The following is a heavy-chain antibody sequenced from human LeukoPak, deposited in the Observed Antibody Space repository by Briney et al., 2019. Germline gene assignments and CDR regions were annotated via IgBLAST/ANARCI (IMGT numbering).Heavy chain of an antibody. CDR2: LSFDGSNK. CDR3: ARELTPYGGNSISY. J-gene: IGHJ4*02. V-gene: IGHV3-30*04. CDR1: GFTFSSYA. D-gene: IGHD4-23*01. Sequence: GRSLRLSCAASGFTFSSYAMHWVRQAPGKGLEWVAVLSFDGSNKYYADSVKGRFTISRDSSRNTLFLQMNSLRAEDTAVYYCARELTPYGGNSISYWGQGTLVTVSS.